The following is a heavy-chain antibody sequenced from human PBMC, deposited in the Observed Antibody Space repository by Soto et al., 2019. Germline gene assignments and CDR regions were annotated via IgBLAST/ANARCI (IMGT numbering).Heavy chain of an antibody. J-gene: IGHJ4*02. Sequence: ASVKVSCKASGYSFTSYGISWVRQAPGQGLEWMGWVSGYTFDTIYVQKFQGRVTMTTDTSTSTAHMELRSLTYDDTAVYYYAGAPRIVTGASGIREFDYWGQGTQVTVSS. CDR3: AGAPRIVTGASGIREFDY. CDR2: VSGYTFDT. CDR1: GYSFTSYG. V-gene: IGHV1-18*01. D-gene: IGHD3-16*02.